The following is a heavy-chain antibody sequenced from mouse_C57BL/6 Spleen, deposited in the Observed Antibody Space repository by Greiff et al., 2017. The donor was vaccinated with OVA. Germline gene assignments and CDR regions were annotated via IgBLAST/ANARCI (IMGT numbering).Heavy chain of an antibody. Sequence: EVQLVASGGGLVKPGGSLKLSCAASGFTFSDYGMHWVRQAPEKGLEWVAYISSGSSTIYYADTVKGRFTISRDNAKNTLFLQMTSLRSEDTAMYYCASLYYGSSYWYFDVWGTGTTVTVSS. V-gene: IGHV5-17*01. CDR1: GFTFSDYG. CDR2: ISSGSSTI. J-gene: IGHJ1*03. CDR3: ASLYYGSSYWYFDV. D-gene: IGHD1-1*01.